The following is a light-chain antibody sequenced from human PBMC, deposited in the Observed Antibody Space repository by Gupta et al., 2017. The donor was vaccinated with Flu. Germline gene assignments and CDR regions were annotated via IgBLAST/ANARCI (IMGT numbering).Light chain of an antibody. CDR3: LQYYNSHPT. CDR2: DAS. CDR1: QIVRKN. V-gene: IGKV3-15*01. Sequence: IVMTQSPGTLSLSPGERATIPCWASQIVRKNLAWYQQNPGQAPRLFIYDASTRATGSPARFSRSGSVTEVTLLISSLQSEDVAVYYFLQYYNSHPTFGRGTKVEI. J-gene: IGKJ4*02.